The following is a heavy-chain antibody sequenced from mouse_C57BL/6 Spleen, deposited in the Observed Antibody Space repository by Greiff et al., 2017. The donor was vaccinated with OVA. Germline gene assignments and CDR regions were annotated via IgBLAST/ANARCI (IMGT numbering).Heavy chain of an antibody. V-gene: IGHV3-6*01. Sequence: DVKLQESGPGLVKPSQSLSLTCSVTGYSITSGYYWNWIRQFPGNKLEWMGYISYDGSNNYNPSLKNRISITRDTSKNQFFLKLNSVTTEDTATYYCAGYYDYDDGWFAYWGQGTLVTVSA. CDR3: AGYYDYDDGWFAY. CDR2: ISYDGSN. D-gene: IGHD2-4*01. CDR1: GYSITSGYY. J-gene: IGHJ3*01.